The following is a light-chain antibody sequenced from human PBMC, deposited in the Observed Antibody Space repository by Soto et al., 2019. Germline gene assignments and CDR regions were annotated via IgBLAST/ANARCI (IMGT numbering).Light chain of an antibody. V-gene: IGKV3-11*01. CDR2: DAS. J-gene: IGKJ1*01. Sequence: DIVLTQSPATLSLSPGERATLSCRASQSVSSYLAWYQQKPGQAPRLLIYDASNRATGIPARFSGSGSGTDFTLPISSLVPEDVAVYYCQQRSNWPPWTFGQGTKVEIK. CDR3: QQRSNWPPWT. CDR1: QSVSSY.